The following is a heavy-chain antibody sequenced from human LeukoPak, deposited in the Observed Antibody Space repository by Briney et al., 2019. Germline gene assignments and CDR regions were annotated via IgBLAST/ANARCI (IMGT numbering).Heavy chain of an antibody. CDR1: GYTFTSYG. Sequence: ASVKVSCKASGYTFTSYGIRWGRQAPGQGLAWMGWIRAYNGNTNYAQKLQGRVTMTTDTSTSTAYMELRSLRSDDTAVYYCARIDYGGPSVGTIDYWAQGTLVTVSS. V-gene: IGHV1-18*01. D-gene: IGHD4-23*01. J-gene: IGHJ4*02. CDR3: ARIDYGGPSVGTIDY. CDR2: IRAYNGNT.